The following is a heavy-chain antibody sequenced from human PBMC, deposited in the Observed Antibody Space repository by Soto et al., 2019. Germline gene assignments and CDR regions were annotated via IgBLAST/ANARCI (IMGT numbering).Heavy chain of an antibody. CDR2: ISYDGSNK. J-gene: IGHJ4*02. CDR3: AKDSSPLY. Sequence: GVSLRLSCAASGFTFSSYGMHWVRQAPGKGLEWVAVISYDGSNKYYADSVKGRFTISRDNSKNTLYLQMNSLRAEDTAVYYCAKDSSPLYWGQGTLVTVSS. CDR1: GFTFSSYG. V-gene: IGHV3-30*18.